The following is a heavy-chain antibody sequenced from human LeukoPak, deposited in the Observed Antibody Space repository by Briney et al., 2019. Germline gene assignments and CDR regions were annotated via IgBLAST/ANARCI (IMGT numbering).Heavy chain of an antibody. V-gene: IGHV4-31*03. CDR1: GGSISSGGYY. CDR3: ARPHSQRTFDAFDI. CDR2: IYYSGST. Sequence: SETLSLTCTVSGGSISSGGYYWSWIRQHPGKGLEWIGYIYYSGSTYYNPSLKSRVTISVDTSKNQFSLKLSSVTAADTAVYYCARPHSQRTFDAFDIWGQGTMVSVSS. J-gene: IGHJ3*02. D-gene: IGHD6-25*01.